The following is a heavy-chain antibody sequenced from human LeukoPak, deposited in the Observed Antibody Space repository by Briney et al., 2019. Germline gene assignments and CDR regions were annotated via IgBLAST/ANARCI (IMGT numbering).Heavy chain of an antibody. D-gene: IGHD3-22*01. CDR2: IYHSGSS. Sequence: SETLSLTCTVSGASISSYYWSWIRQPPGKGLAWIGSIYHSGSSYYNPSLKSRVTISVDTSKNHFSLKLTSVTAADTAVYYCAREHYYDSTAYLDWGQGTLVSVSS. V-gene: IGHV4-4*08. CDR1: GASISSYY. J-gene: IGHJ4*02. CDR3: AREHYYDSTAYLD.